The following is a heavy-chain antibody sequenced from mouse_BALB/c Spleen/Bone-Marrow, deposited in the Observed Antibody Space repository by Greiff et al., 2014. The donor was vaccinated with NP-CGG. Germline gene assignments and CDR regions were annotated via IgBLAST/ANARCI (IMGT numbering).Heavy chain of an antibody. D-gene: IGHD2-14*01. Sequence: DLVKPGASVKLSCKASGYTFTSYWINWIKQRPGQGLEWIGRIAPGSGSTSYNEMFKGKAILTVDTSSSTAYIQLSSLSSEDSAVYFCAYYRYDVNYWGQGTTLTVSS. J-gene: IGHJ2*01. CDR2: IAPGSGST. CDR3: AYYRYDVNY. CDR1: GYTFTSYW. V-gene: IGHV1S41*01.